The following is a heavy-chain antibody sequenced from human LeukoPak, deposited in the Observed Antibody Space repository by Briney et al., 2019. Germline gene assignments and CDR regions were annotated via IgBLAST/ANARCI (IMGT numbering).Heavy chain of an antibody. D-gene: IGHD2-2*01. V-gene: IGHV1-2*02. CDR1: GYTFTGYY. Sequence: ASVKVSCKASGYTFTGYYMHWVRQAPGQGLEWMGWINPNSGGTNYAQKFQGRVTMTRVTSISTAYMELSRLRSDDTAVYYCARTEYCSSTSCYDYYFDYWGQGTLVTVSS. J-gene: IGHJ4*02. CDR3: ARTEYCSSTSCYDYYFDY. CDR2: INPNSGGT.